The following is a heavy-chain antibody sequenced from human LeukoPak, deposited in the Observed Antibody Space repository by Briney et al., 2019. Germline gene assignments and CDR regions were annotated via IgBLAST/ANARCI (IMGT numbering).Heavy chain of an antibody. CDR1: GFTFGRPE. D-gene: IGHD4-11*01. J-gene: IGHJ3*02. V-gene: IGHV3-48*03. CDR3: ARERVTTGGDACDI. CDR2: ISTLGTKI. Sequence: PGGSLRLSCAASGFTFGRPEMNWVRQAPGKGLEWVSYISTLGTKIYYADSVRGRFTMSRDNAKNSLYLQMDSLRAEDTAIYYCARERVTTGGDACDIWGQGAMVTVSS.